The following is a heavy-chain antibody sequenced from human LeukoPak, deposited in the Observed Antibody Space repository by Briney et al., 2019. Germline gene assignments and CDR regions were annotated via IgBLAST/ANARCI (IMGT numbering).Heavy chain of an antibody. CDR3: ARDEEMATITGYGMDV. Sequence: PGGSLRLSCAASGFTFSSYAMHWVRQAPGKGLEWVAVISYDGSNKYYADSVKGRFTISRDNSKNTLYLQMNSLRAEDTAVYYCARDEEMATITGYGMDVWGQGTTVTVSS. D-gene: IGHD5-24*01. CDR1: GFTFSSYA. J-gene: IGHJ6*02. CDR2: ISYDGSNK. V-gene: IGHV3-30-3*01.